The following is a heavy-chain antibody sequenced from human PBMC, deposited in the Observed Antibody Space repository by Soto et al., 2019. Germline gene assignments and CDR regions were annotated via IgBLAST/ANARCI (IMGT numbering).Heavy chain of an antibody. CDR3: ARGFPHYYDSSGYRRAFDI. CDR1: GGSFSGYY. J-gene: IGHJ3*02. CDR2: INHSGST. V-gene: IGHV4-34*01. D-gene: IGHD3-22*01. Sequence: SETLSLTCAVYGGSFSGYYWSWIRQPPGKGLEWIGEINHSGSTNYNPSLKSRVTISVDTSKNQFSLKLSSVTAADTAVYCCARGFPHYYDSSGYRRAFDIWGQGTMVTVSS.